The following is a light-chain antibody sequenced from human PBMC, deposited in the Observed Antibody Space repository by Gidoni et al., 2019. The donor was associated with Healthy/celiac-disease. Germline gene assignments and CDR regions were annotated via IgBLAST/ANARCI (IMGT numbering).Light chain of an antibody. CDR2: DAS. Sequence: EIVMTQFPATLSVSRGERATLSCRASQSVGSDLAWYQQKPGQAPRLLIYDASTRTTGVPARFSGSGSGTEFTLTIQSLQSQDVAVYYCQHYNNWPPISFXQXTRLDIK. CDR1: QSVGSD. CDR3: QHYNNWPPIS. J-gene: IGKJ5*01. V-gene: IGKV3-15*01.